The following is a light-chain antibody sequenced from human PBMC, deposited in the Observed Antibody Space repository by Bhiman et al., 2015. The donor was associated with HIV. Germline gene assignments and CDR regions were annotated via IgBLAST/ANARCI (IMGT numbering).Light chain of an antibody. Sequence: SYELTQPSSVSVSPGQTARITCSGDVLAKKYARWFQQKPGQSPVVVIYKDSERPSGIPERFSGSSSGTTVTLTIRGAQVDDEADYYCQVWDYTSDQSVVFGGGTQLTVL. CDR1: VLAKKY. J-gene: IGLJ2*01. V-gene: IGLV3-27*01. CDR2: KDS. CDR3: QVWDYTSDQSVV.